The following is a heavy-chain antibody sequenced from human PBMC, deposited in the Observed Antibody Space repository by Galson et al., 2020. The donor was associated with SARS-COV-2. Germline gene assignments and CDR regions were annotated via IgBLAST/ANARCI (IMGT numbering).Heavy chain of an antibody. CDR3: AKSNVIVWFGQFRNDAFDL. V-gene: IGHV3-30*18. D-gene: IGHD3-10*01. CDR2: ITYEGSNT. CDR1: GFSFNNFG. Sequence: TGGSLRLSCAASGFSFNNFGLHWVRQAPGKGLEWLAAITYEGSNTYLADSVGDRFTISRDSSKSTLYLQMNNLRPEDTAIYYCAKSNVIVWFGQFRNDAFDLWGRGTVVTVSP. J-gene: IGHJ3*01.